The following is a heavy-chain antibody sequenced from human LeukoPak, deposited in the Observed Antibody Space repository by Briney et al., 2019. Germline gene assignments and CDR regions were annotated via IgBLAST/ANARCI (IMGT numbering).Heavy chain of an antibody. CDR1: GGSISSGGYS. J-gene: IGHJ3*02. Sequence: PSETLSLTCAVSGGSISSGGYSWSWIRQPPGKGLEWIGYIYHSGSTYYNPSLKSRVTISVDRSKNQFSLKLSSVTAADTAVYYCARDGGAVGITGTTTIVDAFDIWGQGTMVTVSS. CDR3: ARDGGAVGITGTTTIVDAFDI. CDR2: IYHSGST. V-gene: IGHV4-30-2*01. D-gene: IGHD1-7*01.